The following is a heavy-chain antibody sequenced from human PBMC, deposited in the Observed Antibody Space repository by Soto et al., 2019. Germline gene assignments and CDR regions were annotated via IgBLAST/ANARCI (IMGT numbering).Heavy chain of an antibody. V-gene: IGHV1-8*01. J-gene: IGHJ6*02. CDR2: MNPNSGNT. Sequence: APVKVSSKAPGYTFTSYDINWVRQVTGQGPAWMGWMNPNSGNTGYAQKFQGRVTMTRNTSISTAYMELSSLRSEDTAVYYCARGPIVVVPAARVWRAYGMDVWGQGTTVTVSS. CDR3: ARGPIVVVPAARVWRAYGMDV. D-gene: IGHD2-2*01. CDR1: GYTFTSYD.